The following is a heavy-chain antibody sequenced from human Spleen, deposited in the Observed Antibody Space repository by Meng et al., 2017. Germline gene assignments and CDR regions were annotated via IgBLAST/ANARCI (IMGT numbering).Heavy chain of an antibody. V-gene: IGHV3-30*01. CDR3: ARSPIDKYDLSALPLDY. J-gene: IGHJ4*02. D-gene: IGHD3-22*01. CDR1: GFTFSDYY. CDR2: ISYDGSNK. Sequence: GESLKISCAASGFTFSDYYMNWVRQAPGKGLEWVAVISYDGSNKYYADSVKGRFTISRDNSKNTLYLQMNSLRAEDTAVYYCARSPIDKYDLSALPLDYWGQGTLVTVSS.